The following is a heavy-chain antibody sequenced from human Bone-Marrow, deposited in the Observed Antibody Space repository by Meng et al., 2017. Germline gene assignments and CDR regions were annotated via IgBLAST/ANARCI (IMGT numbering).Heavy chain of an antibody. CDR2: IYHSGTA. V-gene: IGHV4-30-2*01. CDR1: GGSISSANYP. D-gene: IGHD5-24*01. CDR3: ARGDGYNRYFDY. J-gene: IGHJ4*02. Sequence: QLQLQESGSGLVKPSQTLSLTCAVSGGSISSANYPWSWIRQPPGKGLAWIGYIYHSGTAYYNPSLESRVTLSVDRSKNQFSLKLSSVTAADTAVYYCARGDGYNRYFDYWGQGTLVTVSS.